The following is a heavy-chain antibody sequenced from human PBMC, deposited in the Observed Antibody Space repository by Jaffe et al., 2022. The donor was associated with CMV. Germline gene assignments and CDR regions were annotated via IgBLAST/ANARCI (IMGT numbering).Heavy chain of an antibody. CDR1: GFTFSNYA. CDR2: LSASDGRT. D-gene: IGHD2-15*01. Sequence: EVQLLESGGGLVQPGGSLRLSCAASGFTFSNYAMSWVRQAPGKGLEWVSALSASDGRTYYADSVKGRFTISRDNSKNTLYLQINNLRAEDTAIYYCAKVGSRWYSDYWGQGTLVTVSS. CDR3: AKVGSRWYSDY. J-gene: IGHJ4*02. V-gene: IGHV3-23*01.